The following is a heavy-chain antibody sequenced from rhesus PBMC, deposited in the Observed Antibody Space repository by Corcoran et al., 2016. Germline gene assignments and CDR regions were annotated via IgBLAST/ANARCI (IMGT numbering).Heavy chain of an antibody. V-gene: IGHV4-173*01. Sequence: QLQLQESGPGLVKLSETLSLTCAVSGGSISLNYWSWIRQPPGTGLEWIGRISGSGGSTDYNPSLKSRVTISTDTSKNQFSLKLSSVTAADTAVYYCARTTAIYYYGLDSWGQGVVVTVSS. D-gene: IGHD4-11*01. J-gene: IGHJ6*01. CDR2: ISGSGGST. CDR3: ARTTAIYYYGLDS. CDR1: GGSISLNY.